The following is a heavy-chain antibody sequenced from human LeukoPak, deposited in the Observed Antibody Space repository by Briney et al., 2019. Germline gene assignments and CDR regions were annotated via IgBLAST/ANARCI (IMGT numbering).Heavy chain of an antibody. D-gene: IGHD5-24*01. CDR3: ARDLTPLIQLWPRSVDYNYGMDV. CDR2: IKEDGSEI. J-gene: IGHJ6*02. CDR1: GFTFGNYD. V-gene: IGHV3-7*01. Sequence: GGSLRLSCAASGFTFGNYDMNWVRQAPGKGLEWVANIKEDGSEIYYVDVVKGRFTISRDNANNSLYLQMNSLGAEDTAVYYCARDLTPLIQLWPRSVDYNYGMDVWGQGTTVAVSS.